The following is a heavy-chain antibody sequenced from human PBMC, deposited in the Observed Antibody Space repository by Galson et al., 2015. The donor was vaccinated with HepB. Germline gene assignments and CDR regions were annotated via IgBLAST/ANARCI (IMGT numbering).Heavy chain of an antibody. D-gene: IGHD3-22*01. CDR1: GYTFTGYY. Sequence: SVKVSCKASGYTFTGYYMHWVRQAPGQGLEWMGWISAYNGNTNYAQKLQGRVTMTTDTSTSTAYMELRSLRSDDTAVYYCARGLYYYEYDAFDIWGQGTMVTVSS. J-gene: IGHJ3*02. CDR2: ISAYNGNT. CDR3: ARGLYYYEYDAFDI. V-gene: IGHV1-18*04.